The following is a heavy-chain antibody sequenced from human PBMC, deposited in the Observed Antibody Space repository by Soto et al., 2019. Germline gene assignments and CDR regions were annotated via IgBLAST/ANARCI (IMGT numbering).Heavy chain of an antibody. CDR1: GYNFTPFW. Sequence: AESLKISCKASGYNFTPFWIGWVRQMPGRGLEWMGFIYPRDSDTRYNPSFQDQVTISADKSINTAYLQWSSLKASDTAIYYCACRKKTTDAFDIWGQGTMVTVSS. CDR2: IYPRDSDT. J-gene: IGHJ3*02. D-gene: IGHD1-1*01. CDR3: ACRKKTTDAFDI. V-gene: IGHV5-51*01.